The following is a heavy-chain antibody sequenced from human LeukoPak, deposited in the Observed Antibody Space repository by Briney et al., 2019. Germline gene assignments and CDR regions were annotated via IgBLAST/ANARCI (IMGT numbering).Heavy chain of an antibody. D-gene: IGHD2-15*01. V-gene: IGHV3-13*01. CDR1: GFTFSSYD. CDR3: ARSYCSGGSCYSDAFDI. CDR2: IGTAGDT. J-gene: IGHJ3*02. Sequence: GGSLRLSCAASGFTFSSYDMHWVRHATGKGLEWVSAIGTAGDTYYPGSVKGRFTISRENAKNSLYLQMNSLRAGDTAVYYCARSYCSGGSCYSDAFDIWGQGTMVTVSS.